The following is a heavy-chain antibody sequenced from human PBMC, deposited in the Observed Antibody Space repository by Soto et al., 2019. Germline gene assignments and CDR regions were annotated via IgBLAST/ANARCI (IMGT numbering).Heavy chain of an antibody. CDR1: GFTFRSYA. J-gene: IGHJ4*02. V-gene: IGHV3-23*01. Sequence: GGSLRLSCAASGFTFRSYAMSWVRQALGKGLEWVSGISGSGGSTYYVDSVKGRFTISRDNSKNTLYLQMNSLRAEDTAVYYCAKGKDIVVDSDYWGQGTLVTVSS. CDR2: ISGSGGST. CDR3: AKGKDIVVDSDY. D-gene: IGHD2-15*01.